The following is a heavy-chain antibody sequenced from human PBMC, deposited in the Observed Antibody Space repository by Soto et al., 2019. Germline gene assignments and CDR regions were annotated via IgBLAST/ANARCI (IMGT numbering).Heavy chain of an antibody. CDR1: GFTVSIEA. Sequence: GGSLRLSCAASGFTVSIEAMSWVGHAPGKALEGVSVIYSGGRPYNADSVKGRFSISRANSKNMVYLQMDSLRVEDEAVYYCARGPGYSWGQGTLVTVS. CDR2: IYSGGRP. V-gene: IGHV3-53*01. D-gene: IGHD2-15*01. J-gene: IGHJ4*02. CDR3: ARGPGYS.